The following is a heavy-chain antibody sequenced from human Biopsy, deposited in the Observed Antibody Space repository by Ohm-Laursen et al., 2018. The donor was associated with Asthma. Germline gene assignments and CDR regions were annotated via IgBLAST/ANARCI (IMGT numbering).Heavy chain of an antibody. CDR2: IYSGGTS. Sequence: GSLRLSCTALGFAVSRDHMFWVRQAPGKGLEWVSVIYSGGTSHTADSVRGRFTISRDYSKNTLYLQMHNLRAEDTAVYYCARGDSSNWSHYYFDYWGQGTLVTVSS. CDR1: GFAVSRDH. J-gene: IGHJ4*02. D-gene: IGHD3-22*01. V-gene: IGHV3-53*01. CDR3: ARGDSSNWSHYYFDY.